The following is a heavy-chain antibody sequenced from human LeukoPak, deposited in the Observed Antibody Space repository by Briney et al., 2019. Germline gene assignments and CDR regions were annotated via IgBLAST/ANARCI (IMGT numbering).Heavy chain of an antibody. CDR1: GGSFSGYY. CDR3: ARRRGMALGATKYYYYYYMDV. V-gene: IGHV4-34*01. D-gene: IGHD1-26*01. Sequence: PSETLSLTCAVYGGSFSGYYWNWIRQPPGKGLEWIGEINHSGSTNYNPSLKSRVTISVDTSKNQFSLKLSSVTAADTAVYYCARRRGMALGATKYYYYYYMDVWGKGTTVTVSS. CDR2: INHSGST. J-gene: IGHJ6*03.